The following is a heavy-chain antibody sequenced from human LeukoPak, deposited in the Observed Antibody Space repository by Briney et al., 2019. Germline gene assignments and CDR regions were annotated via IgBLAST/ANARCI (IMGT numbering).Heavy chain of an antibody. V-gene: IGHV3-23*01. CDR1: GFTFSSYA. J-gene: IGHJ3*02. CDR2: ISGSGGST. Sequence: GGSLRLSCAASGFTFSSYAMSWVRQAPGKGLEWVSAISGSGGSTYYADSVKGRFTISRDNSKNTLYLQMNSLRAEDTAVYYCAKGYCSGGSCSKAFDTWGQGTMVTVSS. D-gene: IGHD2-15*01. CDR3: AKGYCSGGSCSKAFDT.